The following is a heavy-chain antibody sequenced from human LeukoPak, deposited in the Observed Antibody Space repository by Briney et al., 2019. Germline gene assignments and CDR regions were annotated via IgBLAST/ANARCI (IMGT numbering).Heavy chain of an antibody. CDR3: ARGRLGYCNSTGCYNGRYYYYMDV. CDR2: IYYSGST. V-gene: IGHV4-39*02. J-gene: IGHJ6*03. Sequence: SETLSLTCTVSGGSISSSSYYWGWIRQPPGKGLEWIGSIYYSGSTYYNPSLNSRVTISADTSKNHFSLNLSSVTAADTAVYYCARGRLGYCNSTGCYNGRYYYYMDVWGKGTTVTVSS. D-gene: IGHD2-2*02. CDR1: GGSISSSSYY.